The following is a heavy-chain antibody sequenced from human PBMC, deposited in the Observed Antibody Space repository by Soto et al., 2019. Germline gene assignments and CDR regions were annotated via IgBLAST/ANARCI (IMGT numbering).Heavy chain of an antibody. Sequence: GESLKISCKCSGYSFTSYWIGLVRQMPGKGLEWMGIIYPGDSDTRYSPSFQGQVTILADKSISTAYLQWSSLKASDTAMYYCARTSAAGKNYYAMDVWGQGTTVTVSS. CDR3: ARTSAAGKNYYAMDV. CDR1: GYSFTSYW. D-gene: IGHD6-13*01. V-gene: IGHV5-51*01. J-gene: IGHJ6*02. CDR2: IYPGDSDT.